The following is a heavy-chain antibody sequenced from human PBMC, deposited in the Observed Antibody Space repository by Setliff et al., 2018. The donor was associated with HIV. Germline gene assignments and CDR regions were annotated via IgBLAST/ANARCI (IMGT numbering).Heavy chain of an antibody. Sequence: PGGSLRLSCAASGFIFSSYEMNWVRQAPGKGLEWVSYINSYGSSTCYADSVKGRFTISRDNAKNSLYLQMNSLRAEDTAVYYCARKGDWGQGTLVTVSS. J-gene: IGHJ4*02. CDR1: GFIFSSYE. CDR2: INSYGSST. CDR3: ARKGD. V-gene: IGHV3-48*03.